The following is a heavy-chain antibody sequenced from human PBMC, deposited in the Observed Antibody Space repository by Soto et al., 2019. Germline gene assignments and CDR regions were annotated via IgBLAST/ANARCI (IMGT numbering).Heavy chain of an antibody. CDR2: IYSGGST. V-gene: IGHV3-53*01. J-gene: IGHJ6*02. CDR3: ARVKVGATPHYGMDV. CDR1: GFTVSSNY. D-gene: IGHD1-26*01. Sequence: GGSLRLSCAASGFTVSSNYMSWVRQAPGKGLEWVSVIYSGGSTYYADSVKGRFTISRDNSKNTLYLQMNSLRAEDTAVYYCARVKVGATPHYGMDVWGQGTTVTVS.